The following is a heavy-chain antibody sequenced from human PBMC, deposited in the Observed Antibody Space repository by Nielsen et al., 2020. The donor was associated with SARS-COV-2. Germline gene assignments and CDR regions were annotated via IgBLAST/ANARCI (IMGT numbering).Heavy chain of an antibody. CDR3: ASNIVVVLSDYYYYGMDV. J-gene: IGHJ6*02. CDR1: GYSFTNYW. CDR2: IDPSDSYT. V-gene: IGHV5-10-1*01. Sequence: GGSLRLSCKGSGYSFTNYWISWVRQMPGKGLEWMGRIDPSDSYTNYSPSFQGHVTISADKSISTAYLQWSSLKASDTAMYYRASNIVVVLSDYYYYGMDVWGQGTTVTVSS. D-gene: IGHD2-2*01.